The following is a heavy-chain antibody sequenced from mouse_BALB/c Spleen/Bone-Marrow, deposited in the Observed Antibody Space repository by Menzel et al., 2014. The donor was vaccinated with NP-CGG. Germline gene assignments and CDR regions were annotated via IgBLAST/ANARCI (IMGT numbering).Heavy chain of an antibody. CDR1: GFTFSSYA. Sequence: EVMLVESGGGLVKPGGSLKLSCAASGFTFSSYAMSWVRQTPEKRLEWVASISSGGSTYYPDSVKGRFTISRDNARNILYLQMSSLRSEDTAMYYCARYDYDGAYAMDYCGQGTSVTVSS. CDR2: ISSGGST. J-gene: IGHJ4*01. CDR3: ARYDYDGAYAMDY. D-gene: IGHD2-4*01. V-gene: IGHV5-6-5*01.